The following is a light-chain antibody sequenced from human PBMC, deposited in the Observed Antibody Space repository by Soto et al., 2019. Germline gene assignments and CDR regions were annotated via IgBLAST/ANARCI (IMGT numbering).Light chain of an antibody. CDR3: QRYTTFSWT. Sequence: DISKPQGTSTLSASVDARVIITCRASQTISSWLAWYQQKPGKAPKLLIYKASSLESGVPSRFSGSGSGTEFTLTIISLQPDDFATYYCQRYTTFSWTFGPGTKVDIK. V-gene: IGKV1-5*03. CDR1: QTISSW. CDR2: KAS. J-gene: IGKJ1*01.